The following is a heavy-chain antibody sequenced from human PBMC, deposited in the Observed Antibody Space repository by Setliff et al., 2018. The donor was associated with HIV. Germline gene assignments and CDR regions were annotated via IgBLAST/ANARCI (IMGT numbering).Heavy chain of an antibody. D-gene: IGHD6-19*01. CDR1: GYTFTSYG. CDR3: ARKYTGGPLDY. V-gene: IGHV1-18*01. Sequence: GASVNVSCKASGYTFTSYGITWVRQAPGQGLEWMGWISTYNGNTHYAQKLQGRVTMTTDTSTSTAYMELRSLRPDDTAMYYCARKYTGGPLDYWGQGTLVTVSS. J-gene: IGHJ4*02. CDR2: ISTYNGNT.